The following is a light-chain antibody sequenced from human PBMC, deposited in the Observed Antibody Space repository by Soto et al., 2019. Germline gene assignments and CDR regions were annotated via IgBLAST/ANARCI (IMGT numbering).Light chain of an antibody. J-gene: IGKJ2*03. CDR2: EGS. CDR3: EQYDNWPPYS. CDR1: QSVGHN. V-gene: IGKV3-15*01. Sequence: TQSPATLSVSLGEEVSLSCRASQSVGHNLAWYQQSPGQAPRLLIHEGSTRANGVPTRSRGSGRGTDFTLTSRTVQSEDFGLYYDEQYDNWPPYSFGQGTRLEIK.